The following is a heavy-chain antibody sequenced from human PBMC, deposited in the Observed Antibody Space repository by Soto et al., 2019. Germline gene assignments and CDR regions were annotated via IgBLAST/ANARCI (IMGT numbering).Heavy chain of an antibody. D-gene: IGHD3-22*01. J-gene: IGHJ3*02. CDR2: ISSNGGST. CDR1: GFTFSSYA. CDR3: VNAYYDSSGRLWGAFDI. Sequence: GALKVSSLASGFTFSSYAMHWVRQAPGKGLEYVSAISSNGGSTYYADSVKGRFTISRDNSKNTLYLQMSSLRAEDTAVYYCVNAYYDSSGRLWGAFDIWGQGTMVTGSS. V-gene: IGHV3-64D*08.